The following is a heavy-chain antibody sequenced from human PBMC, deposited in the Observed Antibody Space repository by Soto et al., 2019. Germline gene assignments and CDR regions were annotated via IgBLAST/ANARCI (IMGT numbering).Heavy chain of an antibody. J-gene: IGHJ4*02. CDR1: GYTFTSYA. CDR2: INAGNGNT. V-gene: IGHV1-3*01. Sequence: ASVKVSCKASGYTFTSYAIHWVRQAPGQRLEWMGWINAGNGNTKYSQNFQGRVTITRDTSASTAYMELSSLRSEDTAVYYCATVRSSGWYFDYWGQGTLVTVSS. CDR3: ATVRSSGWYFDY. D-gene: IGHD6-19*01.